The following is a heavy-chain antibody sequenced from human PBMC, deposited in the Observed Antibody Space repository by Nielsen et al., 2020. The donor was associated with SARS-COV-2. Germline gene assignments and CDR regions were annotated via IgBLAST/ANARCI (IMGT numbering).Heavy chain of an antibody. CDR3: ARGGYAYGDLPDY. CDR1: GFSFSDYY. D-gene: IGHD4-17*01. J-gene: IGHJ4*02. V-gene: IGHV3-11*05. Sequence: GGSLRLSCAASGFSFSDYYMSWIRQAPGKGLEWVSFISSTSTYRNYADSVKGRFTISRDDAKKSVYLQMDSLRAEDTAVYYCARGGYAYGDLPDYWGQGTLVTVSS. CDR2: ISSTSTYR.